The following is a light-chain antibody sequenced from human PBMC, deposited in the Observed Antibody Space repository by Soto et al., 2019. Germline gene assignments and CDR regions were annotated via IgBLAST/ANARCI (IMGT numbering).Light chain of an antibody. CDR1: QSISTY. CDR2: VAS. Sequence: DIPITESPSALSAYVGDRVTSTCRASQSISTYLNWYLQKPGKAPNVLINVASTLRSGVPSRFSGSGSGTGFNLTINSLQPEDFATYFCQQSFTTPLTFGGGTKVDIK. V-gene: IGKV1-39*01. CDR3: QQSFTTPLT. J-gene: IGKJ4*01.